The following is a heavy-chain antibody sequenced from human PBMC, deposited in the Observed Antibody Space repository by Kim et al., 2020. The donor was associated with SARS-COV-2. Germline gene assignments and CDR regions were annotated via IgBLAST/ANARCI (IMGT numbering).Heavy chain of an antibody. J-gene: IGHJ6*02. CDR1: GYTFTGYY. CDR2: INPNSGGT. V-gene: IGHV1-2*06. D-gene: IGHD3-10*01. Sequence: ASVKVSCKASGYTFTGYYMHWVRQAPGQGLEWMGRINPNSGGTNYAQKFQGRVTMTRDTSISTAYMELSRLRSDDTAVYYCARDLGFGESFGKYYYYYGMDVWGQGTTVTVSS. CDR3: ARDLGFGESFGKYYYYYGMDV.